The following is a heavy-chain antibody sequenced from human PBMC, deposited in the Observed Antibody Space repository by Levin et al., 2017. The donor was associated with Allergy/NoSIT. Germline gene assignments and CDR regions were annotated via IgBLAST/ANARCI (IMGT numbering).Heavy chain of an antibody. CDR2: IYHSGST. Sequence: SETLSLTCAVSGASISSNWWSWVRQPPGKGLEWIGEIYHSGSTNYNPSLKSRVTISVDKSRNQLSLKLSSVTAADTAVYYCAREPTGELCAFDSWGQGTMVTVSS. CDR1: GASISSNW. D-gene: IGHD3-16*01. CDR3: AREPTGELCAFDS. J-gene: IGHJ3*02. V-gene: IGHV4-4*02.